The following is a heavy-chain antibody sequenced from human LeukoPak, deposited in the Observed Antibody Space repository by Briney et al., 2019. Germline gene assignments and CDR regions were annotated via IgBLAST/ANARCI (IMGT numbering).Heavy chain of an antibody. Sequence: PSETLSLTCTVSGGSISIRQPPGKGLEWIGYITNYNPSLKSRVTISVDTSKNQFSLKLSSVTAADTAVYYCARLPINYYYYMDVWGKGTTVTVSS. CDR3: ARLPINYYYYMDV. CDR1: GGSIS. V-gene: IGHV4-59*12. D-gene: IGHD3-9*01. J-gene: IGHJ6*03. CDR2: IT.